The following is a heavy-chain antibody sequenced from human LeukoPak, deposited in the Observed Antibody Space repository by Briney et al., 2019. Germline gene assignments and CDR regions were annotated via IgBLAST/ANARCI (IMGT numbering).Heavy chain of an antibody. CDR1: GGSISSYY. J-gene: IGHJ2*01. Sequence: SETLSLTCTVPGGSISSYYWRWSREPPGKGLEWIGYIYYSGSANYIPSVKTRVTISVDTSNNQFSLKLSSVTAADTAVYYWARQRRSVLLWYEESPTRYRYFDLWGRGTLVTVSS. CDR3: ARQRRSVLLWYEESPTRYRYFDL. V-gene: IGHV4-59*08. CDR2: IYYSGSA. D-gene: IGHD3-10*01.